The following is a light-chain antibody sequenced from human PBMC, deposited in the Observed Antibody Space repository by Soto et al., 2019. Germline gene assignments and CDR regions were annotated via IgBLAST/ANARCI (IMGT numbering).Light chain of an antibody. Sequence: EIVMTQCPAPLSVAPGERGTFSCRASQGVSRKLAWYQHKPGQAPRLLISGASTVATGIPARFSGSGSGTEFTLTISSLQSEDCAIYYCQQYYTCPLTFGGGTKVEIK. J-gene: IGKJ4*01. CDR3: QQYYTCPLT. CDR1: QGVSRK. V-gene: IGKV3-15*01. CDR2: GAS.